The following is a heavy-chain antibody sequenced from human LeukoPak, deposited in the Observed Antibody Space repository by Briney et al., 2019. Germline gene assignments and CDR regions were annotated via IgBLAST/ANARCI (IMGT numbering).Heavy chain of an antibody. CDR1: GFTFSSYA. CDR3: ARVEMATISIDY. D-gene: IGHD5-24*01. V-gene: IGHV4-59*01. Sequence: GSLRLSCAASGFTFSSYAMSWIRQPPGKGLEWIGYIYYSGSTNYNPSLKSRVTISVDTSKNQFSLKLSSVTAADTAVYYCARVEMATISIDYWGQGTLVTVSS. J-gene: IGHJ4*02. CDR2: IYYSGST.